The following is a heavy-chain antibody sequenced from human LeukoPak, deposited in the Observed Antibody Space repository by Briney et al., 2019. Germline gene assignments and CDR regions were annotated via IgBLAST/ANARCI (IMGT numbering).Heavy chain of an antibody. CDR2: ISYDGSNK. D-gene: IGHD2-2*01. V-gene: IGHV3-30*18. Sequence: GGSLRLSCAASGFTFSSYGTHWVRQAPGKGLEWVAVISYDGSNKYYADSVKGRSTISRDNSKNTLYLQMNSLRAEDTAVYYCANGYCSSTSCYPNYWGQGTLVTVSS. J-gene: IGHJ4*02. CDR3: ANGYCSSTSCYPNY. CDR1: GFTFSSYG.